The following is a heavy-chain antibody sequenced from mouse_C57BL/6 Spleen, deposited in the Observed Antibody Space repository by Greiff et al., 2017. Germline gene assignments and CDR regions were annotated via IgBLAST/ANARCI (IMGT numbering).Heavy chain of an antibody. CDR3: ARGYYGSGYFWYFDV. CDR2: INPNNGGT. J-gene: IGHJ1*03. CDR1: GYTFTDYN. V-gene: IGHV1-22*01. Sequence: EVQLQQSGPELVKPGASVKMSCKASGYTFTDYNMHWVKQSTGQSLEWIGYINPNNGGTSYNQKFKGKATLTANKSSSTAYMELRSLTSEDSAVYYGARGYYGSGYFWYFDVWGTGTTVTVSS. D-gene: IGHD1-1*01.